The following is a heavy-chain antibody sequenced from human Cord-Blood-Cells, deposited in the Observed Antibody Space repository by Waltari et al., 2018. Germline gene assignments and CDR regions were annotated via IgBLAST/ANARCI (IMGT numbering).Heavy chain of an antibody. J-gene: IGHJ3*02. CDR3: ARDLEDYGSGSYAFDI. D-gene: IGHD3-10*01. CDR2: LKKDVSEK. V-gene: IGHV3-7*01. CDR1: GFTFSSSW. Sequence: EVQLVESGGGLVQLGGSLRLSCAASGFTFSSSWMSWVRPAPGKGLEWVAKLKKDVSEKYYVDSVKGRFTISRDNAKNSLYLQMNSLRAEDMAVYYCARDLEDYGSGSYAFDIWGQGTMVTVSS.